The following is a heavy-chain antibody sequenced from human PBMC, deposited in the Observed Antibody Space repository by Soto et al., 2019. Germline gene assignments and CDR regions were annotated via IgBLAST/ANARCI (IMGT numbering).Heavy chain of an antibody. J-gene: IGHJ4*02. Sequence: QLQLQESGPGLVKASETLSLTCTVSCVSISSRSSYWGWIRQPPGTGLEWIGSIYYIGNTYYNPAFMIQVAIYIGSSKTRFSLKLNSVTTADTAVYYCGAQDYGAKWYYFETWGQGTLVTVSS. D-gene: IGHD4-17*01. CDR1: CVSISSRSSY. V-gene: IGHV4-39*02. CDR3: GAQDYGAKWYYFET. CDR2: IYYIGNT.